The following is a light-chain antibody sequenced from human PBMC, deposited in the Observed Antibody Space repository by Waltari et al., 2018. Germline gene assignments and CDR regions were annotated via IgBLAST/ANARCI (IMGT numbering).Light chain of an antibody. J-gene: IGKJ1*01. V-gene: IGKV3-20*01. CDR3: QKYGTLPAT. CDR2: DAS. Sequence: SCRASQSVSRTLAWYQQKPGQAPRLLIYDASNRATGIPDRFSGSGYGTDFSLTINRLEPEDFAVYYCQKYGTLPATFGQGTKVEVK. CDR1: QSVSRT.